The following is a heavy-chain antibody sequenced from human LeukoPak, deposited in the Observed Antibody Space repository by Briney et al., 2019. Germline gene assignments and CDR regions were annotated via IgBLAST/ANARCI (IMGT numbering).Heavy chain of an antibody. CDR2: IIPIFGTA. V-gene: IGHV1-69*13. Sequence: SVKVSCKASGGAFSSYAISWVRQAPGQGLEWMGGIIPIFGTANYAQKFQGRVTITADESTSTAYMELSSLRSEDTAVYYCARSSKDESSGGYGFDYWGQGTLVTVSS. CDR3: ARSSKDESSGGYGFDY. D-gene: IGHD6-19*01. CDR1: GGAFSSYA. J-gene: IGHJ4*02.